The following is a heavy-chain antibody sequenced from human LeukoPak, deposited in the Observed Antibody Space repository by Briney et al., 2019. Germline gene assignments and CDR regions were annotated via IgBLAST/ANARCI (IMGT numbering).Heavy chain of an antibody. CDR1: GGSVSRDY. CDR3: AREAVAGTFDY. D-gene: IGHD6-19*01. V-gene: IGHV4-59*02. Sequence: PSETLSLTCSVSGGSVSRDYWSWIRQPPGKRLEWLGYIYNIGGTNYNPSLKSRVSISVDTSKNQFSLMLGSVTAADTAVYYCAREAVAGTFDYWGQGALVTVSS. J-gene: IGHJ4*02. CDR2: IYNIGGT.